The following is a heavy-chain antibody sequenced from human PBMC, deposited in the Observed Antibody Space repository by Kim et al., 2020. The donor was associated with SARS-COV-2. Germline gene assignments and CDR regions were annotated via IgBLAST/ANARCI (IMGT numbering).Heavy chain of an antibody. V-gene: IGHV1-2*02. CDR2: INPNSGGT. D-gene: IGHD2-2*02. CDR3: AREIVVVPAAILYYYYYMDV. J-gene: IGHJ6*03. Sequence: ASVKVSCKASGYTFTGYYMHWVRQAPGQGLEWMGWINPNSGGTNYAQKFQGRVTMTRDTSISTAYMELSRLRSDDTAVYYCAREIVVVPAAILYYYYYMDVWGKGTTVTVSS. CDR1: GYTFTGYY.